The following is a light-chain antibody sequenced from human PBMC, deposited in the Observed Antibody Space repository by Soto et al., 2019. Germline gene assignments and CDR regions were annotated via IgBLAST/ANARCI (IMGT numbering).Light chain of an antibody. J-gene: IGKJ3*01. CDR2: GAS. CDR1: QSVSSN. V-gene: IGKV3-15*01. Sequence: EIVMTQSPATLSVSPGERATLSCRASQSVSSNLAWYQQKPGQAPRLLIYGASTRATGIPARFSGSGSGTAFTLTLSSLQSEDFAVYYCQQYNNWPFTFGPGTKVDIK. CDR3: QQYNNWPFT.